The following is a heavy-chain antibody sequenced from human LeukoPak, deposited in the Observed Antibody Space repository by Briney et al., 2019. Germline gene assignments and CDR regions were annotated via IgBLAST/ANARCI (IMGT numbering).Heavy chain of an antibody. V-gene: IGHV1-8*01. CDR3: ARVTLRYFDWVPPAFHP. D-gene: IGHD3-9*01. CDR1: GYTFTSYD. J-gene: IGHJ5*02. CDR2: MNPNSGNT. Sequence: ASVKVSCTASGYTFTSYDINWVRQATGQGLEWMGWMNPNSGNTGYAQKFQGRVTMTRNTSISTAYMELSSLRSEDTAVYYCARVTLRYFDWVPPAFHPWGQGTLVTVSS.